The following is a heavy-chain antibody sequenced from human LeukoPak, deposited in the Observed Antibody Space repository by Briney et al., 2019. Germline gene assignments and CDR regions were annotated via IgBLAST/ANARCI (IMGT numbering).Heavy chain of an antibody. V-gene: IGHV3-64D*06. J-gene: IGHJ4*02. D-gene: IGHD5-12*01. CDR3: VKDLADIVATIRVAGFDY. Sequence: PGGSLRLSCSASGFTFSSYAMHWVRQAPGKGLEYVSAISSNGGSTYYADSVKGRFTISRDNSKNTLYLQMSSLRAEDTAVYYCVKDLADIVATIRVAGFDYWGQGTLVTVSS. CDR2: ISSNGGST. CDR1: GFTFSSYA.